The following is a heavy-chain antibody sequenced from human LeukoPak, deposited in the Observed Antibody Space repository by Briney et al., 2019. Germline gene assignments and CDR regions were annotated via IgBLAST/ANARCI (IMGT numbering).Heavy chain of an antibody. CDR3: ARTFYGDYRRGFDY. V-gene: IGHV4-59*01. Sequence: PSETLSLTCTVSGGSISSYYWSWIRQPPGKGLEWIGYIYYSGSTNYNPSLKSRVTISIDTSKNQFSLKLSSLTAADTAVYYCARTFYGDYRRGFDYWGQGTLVTVSS. D-gene: IGHD4-17*01. CDR1: GGSISSYY. J-gene: IGHJ4*02. CDR2: IYYSGST.